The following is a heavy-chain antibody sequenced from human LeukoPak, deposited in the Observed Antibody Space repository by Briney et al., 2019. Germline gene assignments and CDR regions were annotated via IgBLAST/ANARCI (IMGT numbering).Heavy chain of an antibody. V-gene: IGHV3-23*01. CDR1: GITFSNSV. Sequence: GGSLRLSCAASGITFSNSVMSWVRQAPGKGLEWVSGISAGGATYYADSVKGRSTISRDNSKNTLYLQMNGLRAEDTAEYYCATVRTVPRATMAGDFVYWGQGTLVTVSS. D-gene: IGHD3-10*01. J-gene: IGHJ4*02. CDR2: ISAGGAT. CDR3: ATVRTVPRATMAGDFVY.